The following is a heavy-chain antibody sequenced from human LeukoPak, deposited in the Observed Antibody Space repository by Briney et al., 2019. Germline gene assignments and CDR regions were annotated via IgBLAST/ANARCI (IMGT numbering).Heavy chain of an antibody. V-gene: IGHV3-30-3*01. D-gene: IGHD6-19*01. CDR3: AKDPALGPVAGIDY. Sequence: PGGSLRLSCAASGFTFSSYAMHWVRQAPGKGLEWVAVISYDGSNKYYADSVKGRFTISRDNSKNTLYLQMNSLRAEDTAVYYCAKDPALGPVAGIDYWGQGTLVTVSS. CDR1: GFTFSSYA. J-gene: IGHJ4*02. CDR2: ISYDGSNK.